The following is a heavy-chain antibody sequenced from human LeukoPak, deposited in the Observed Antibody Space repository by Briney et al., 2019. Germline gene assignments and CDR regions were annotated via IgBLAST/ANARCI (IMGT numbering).Heavy chain of an antibody. J-gene: IGHJ4*02. Sequence: GASVKVSCKASAYYFTSSSMHWVRKAPGQGLEWMGIIKASGGSTTYAQKFQDRITMTRDTSTSTVYMELSSLRSEDTGVYYCARSSEFFPRENHFDYWGQGTLVSVSS. CDR2: IKASGGST. CDR3: ARSSEFFPRENHFDY. V-gene: IGHV1-46*01. CDR1: AYYFTSSS. D-gene: IGHD1-14*01.